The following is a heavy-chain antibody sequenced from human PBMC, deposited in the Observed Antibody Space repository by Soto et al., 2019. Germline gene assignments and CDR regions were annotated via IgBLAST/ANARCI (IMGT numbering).Heavy chain of an antibody. D-gene: IGHD5-12*01. CDR3: ARHRDSGYSGYEIGPTLYYYDMDV. CDR2: IYYSGGT. CDR1: GGSISSYH. V-gene: IGHV4-59*08. Sequence: SETLSLTCTVSGGSISSYHWSWIRQPPGKGLEWIGYIYYSGGTNYNPSLKSRVTISVDTSKNQFSLKLSSVTAADTAVYYCARHRDSGYSGYEIGPTLYYYDMDVCGKGTTVTGSS. J-gene: IGHJ6*03.